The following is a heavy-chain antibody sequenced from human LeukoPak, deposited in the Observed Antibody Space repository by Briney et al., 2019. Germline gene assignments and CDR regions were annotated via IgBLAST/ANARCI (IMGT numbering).Heavy chain of an antibody. J-gene: IGHJ6*04. V-gene: IGHV1-18*01. CDR1: GYTFTSYG. Sequence: ASVKVSCTASGYTFTSYGISWVRQAPGQGLEWMGWISAYNGNTNYAQKLQGRVTMTTDTSTSTAYMELRSLRSDDTAVYYCARDGYCSSTSCYADYYYYGMDVWGKGTTVTVSS. D-gene: IGHD2-2*01. CDR2: ISAYNGNT. CDR3: ARDGYCSSTSCYADYYYYGMDV.